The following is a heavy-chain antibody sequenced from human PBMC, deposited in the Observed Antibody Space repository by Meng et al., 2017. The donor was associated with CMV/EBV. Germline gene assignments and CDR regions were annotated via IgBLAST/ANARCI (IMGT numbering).Heavy chain of an antibody. CDR3: ASGNYDFWSGYYTGIDY. V-gene: IGHV4-39*07. J-gene: IGHJ4*02. Sequence: SIGSSSYYWGWIRQPPGKGLEWIGSIYYSGSTYSTPSLKSRVTISVDTSKNQFSLKLSSVTAADTAVYYCASGNYDFWSGYYTGIDYWGQGTLVTVSS. D-gene: IGHD3-3*01. CDR2: IYYSGST. CDR1: SIGSSSYY.